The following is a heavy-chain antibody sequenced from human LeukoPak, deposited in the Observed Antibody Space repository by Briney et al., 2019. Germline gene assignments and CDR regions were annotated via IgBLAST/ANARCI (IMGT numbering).Heavy chain of an antibody. J-gene: IGHJ4*02. CDR2: IRGSADWT. CDR3: AKDMDVSIYGYNFDY. CDR1: VFTFMSKA. D-gene: IGHD5-24*01. V-gene: IGHV3-23*01. Sequence: GGSLRLSCGTSVFTFMSKAMSWVRQARGKGVEWVSGIRGSADWTDYGESVKGRFTISRDNSKSTLYLQMNSLRAEDTAVYYCAKDMDVSIYGYNFDYWGQGTLVTVSS.